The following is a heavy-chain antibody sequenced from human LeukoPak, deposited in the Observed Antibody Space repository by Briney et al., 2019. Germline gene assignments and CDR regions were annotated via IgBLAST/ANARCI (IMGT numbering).Heavy chain of an antibody. J-gene: IGHJ6*02. V-gene: IGHV6-1*01. CDR3: ARDLGTAWYYYYGMDV. CDR2: TYYRSKWYN. CDR1: GDSVSSNSAA. D-gene: IGHD5-18*01. Sequence: SQTLSLTCDISGDSVSSNSAAWNWIRQSPSRGLEWLGRTYYRSKWYNDYAVSVKSRITINPDTSKNQFSLQLNSVTPEDTAVYYCARDLGTAWYYYYGMDVWGQGTTVTVSS.